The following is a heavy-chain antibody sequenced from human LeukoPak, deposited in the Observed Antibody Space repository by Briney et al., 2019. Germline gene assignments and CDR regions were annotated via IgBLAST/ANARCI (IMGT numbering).Heavy chain of an antibody. Sequence: GGSLRLSXAASGFTFSSYWMSWVRQAPGKGLEWVANIKQDGSEKYYVDSVKGRFTISRDNAKNSLYLQMNSLRAEDTAVYYCARGPDGYGSWSYSDYYYYYMDVWGKGTTVTVSS. CDR1: GFTFSSYW. V-gene: IGHV3-7*01. CDR3: ARGPDGYGSWSYSDYYYYYMDV. J-gene: IGHJ6*03. D-gene: IGHD3-10*01. CDR2: IKQDGSEK.